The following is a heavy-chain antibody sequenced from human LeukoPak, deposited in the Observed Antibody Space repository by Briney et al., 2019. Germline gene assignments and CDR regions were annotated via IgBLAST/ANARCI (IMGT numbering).Heavy chain of an antibody. Sequence: GGSLRLSCAISGFTFSHYYMTWIRQAPGKGLEWVSYISSSASTTYYADSVKGRFTISRDNAKNSLFLQMNSLRVEDTAVYYCARGNNTFEMATLALDHWGQGALVTVSS. D-gene: IGHD5-24*01. CDR2: ISSSASTT. J-gene: IGHJ4*02. CDR3: ARGNNTFEMATLALDH. CDR1: GFTFSHYY. V-gene: IGHV3-11*01.